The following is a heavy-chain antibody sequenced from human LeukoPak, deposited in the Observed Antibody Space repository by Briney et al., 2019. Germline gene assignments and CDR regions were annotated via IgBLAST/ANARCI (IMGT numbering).Heavy chain of an antibody. CDR1: GFTFSDYA. CDR3: AKHQGLFRYFDWAADGFDI. V-gene: IGHV3-23*01. CDR2: TNGGGVRP. D-gene: IGHD3-9*01. J-gene: IGHJ3*02. Sequence: GGCLRLSCAASGFTFSDYAMSWVRQAPGKGLEWDSGTNGGGVRPQYADSVKGRFTVSRDNSKDTLYLQMNSLTAEDTALYYCAKHQGLFRYFDWAADGFDIRGQGTMVTVSS.